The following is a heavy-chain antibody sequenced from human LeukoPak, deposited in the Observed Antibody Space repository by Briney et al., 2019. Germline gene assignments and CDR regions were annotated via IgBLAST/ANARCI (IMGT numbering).Heavy chain of an antibody. Sequence: SETLSLTCTVSGGSIRSYYWSWIRQPPGKGLEWIGYIHYTGSTNYNPSLKSRVTISVDTSKNQFSLQLSSVTATGTAVYFCARHSSSWYPDYWGQGTLVTVSS. V-gene: IGHV4-59*08. CDR1: GGSIRSYY. J-gene: IGHJ4*02. CDR3: ARHSSSWYPDY. CDR2: IHYTGST. D-gene: IGHD6-13*01.